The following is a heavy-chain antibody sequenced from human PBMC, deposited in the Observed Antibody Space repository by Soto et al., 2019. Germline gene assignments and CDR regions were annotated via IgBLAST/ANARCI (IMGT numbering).Heavy chain of an antibody. CDR2: ISDSGTT. Sequence: GGSLRLSCAASGSTFRTYAMSWVRQAPGKGLEWVSTISDSGTTYYANSVKGRFTISRDNSRNTPDLQMNSLRVEDTAVYYCAKGGEGSCSRTSCLYFSDSWGQGTLVTVSS. D-gene: IGHD2-2*01. CDR1: GSTFRTYA. V-gene: IGHV3-23*01. J-gene: IGHJ5*02. CDR3: AKGGEGSCSRTSCLYFSDS.